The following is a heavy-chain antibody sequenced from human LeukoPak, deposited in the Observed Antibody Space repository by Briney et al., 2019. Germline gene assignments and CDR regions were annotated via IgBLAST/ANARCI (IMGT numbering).Heavy chain of an antibody. CDR3: ARHEYSSSWSPPEYFDL. CDR1: GYSISSGCY. J-gene: IGHJ2*01. V-gene: IGHV4-38-2*02. Sequence: PSETLSLTCTVSGYSISSGCYWGWIRQPPGKGLEWIGSIYHSGSTFYNPSLKSRVTISVDTSKNQFSLKLTSVTAADTAVFYCARHEYSSSWSPPEYFDLWGRGTLVTVSS. CDR2: IYHSGST. D-gene: IGHD6-13*01.